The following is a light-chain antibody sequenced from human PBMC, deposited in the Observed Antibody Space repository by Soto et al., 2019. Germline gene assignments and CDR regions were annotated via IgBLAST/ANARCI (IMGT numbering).Light chain of an antibody. CDR3: QQRSNWPGT. J-gene: IGKJ5*01. V-gene: IGKV3D-20*02. Sequence: EVVMTRSPATLSVSPGERATLSCRASQSVSSNYLAWYQQKPGQAPRLLIFGASSRATGIPDRFSGSGSGTEFNLTISSLQSEDFAVYYCQQRSNWPGTFGQGNRLESK. CDR1: QSVSSNY. CDR2: GAS.